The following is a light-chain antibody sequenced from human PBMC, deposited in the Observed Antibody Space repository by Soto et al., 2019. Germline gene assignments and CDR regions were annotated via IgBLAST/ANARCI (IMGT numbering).Light chain of an antibody. CDR3: QQRSNWPPLT. Sequence: EIVLTQSPATLSLSPGERATLSCRASQSVSSYLAWYQQKPGQAPRILIYDASNRATGIPARFSGSGSGTDFTLTISSLEPEDFAVYDCQQRSNWPPLTFGGGTKAEIK. V-gene: IGKV3-11*01. CDR2: DAS. CDR1: QSVSSY. J-gene: IGKJ4*01.